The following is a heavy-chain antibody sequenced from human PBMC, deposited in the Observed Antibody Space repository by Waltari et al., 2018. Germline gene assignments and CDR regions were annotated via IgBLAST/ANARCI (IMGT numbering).Heavy chain of an antibody. CDR1: GGSISSGGYY. J-gene: IGHJ4*02. CDR3: ARGSLSGKTKYYFDY. Sequence: QVQLQESGPGLVKPSQTLSLTCTVSGGSISSGGYYWSWIRQHPGKGLEWIGYIYYSGSTYYNPSLKSRVTISVDTSKNQFSLKLSSVTAADTAVYYCARGSLSGKTKYYFDYWGQGTLVTVSS. V-gene: IGHV4-31*03. CDR2: IYYSGST. D-gene: IGHD3-3*01.